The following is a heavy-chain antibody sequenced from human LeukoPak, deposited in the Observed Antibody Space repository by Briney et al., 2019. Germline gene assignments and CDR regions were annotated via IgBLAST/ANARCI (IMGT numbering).Heavy chain of an antibody. J-gene: IGHJ4*02. CDR2: ISYDGSNK. CDR1: GFSFSSYA. CDR3: ARDRGYYDSSGYYLYYFDY. D-gene: IGHD3-22*01. V-gene: IGHV3-30*04. Sequence: PGGSLRLSCAASGFSFSSYAMHWVRHPPGKGLEWVAAISYDGSNKYYADSVKGRFTISRDNSKNTLYLKMNSLRAEDTAVYYCARDRGYYDSSGYYLYYFDYWDQGTLVTVSS.